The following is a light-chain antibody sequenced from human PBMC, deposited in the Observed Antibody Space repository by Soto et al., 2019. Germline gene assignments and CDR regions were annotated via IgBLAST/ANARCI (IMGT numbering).Light chain of an antibody. CDR2: DVS. Sequence: AIQLTQSPSSLSASVGDRVTITCRASQGISSALAWYQQKPGKSPNLLIYDVSSLESGVPSRFSGSGSGTDLTLNISSLQPEDFATYYCQQFNTYPALTFGGGTKVGIK. J-gene: IGKJ4*01. CDR1: QGISSA. V-gene: IGKV1-13*02. CDR3: QQFNTYPALT.